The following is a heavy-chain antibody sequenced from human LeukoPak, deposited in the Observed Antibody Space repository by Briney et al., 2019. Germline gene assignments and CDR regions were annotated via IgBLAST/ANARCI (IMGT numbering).Heavy chain of an antibody. V-gene: IGHV3-7*01. CDR1: GFTFSNYW. CDR3: AKGLQYYYGPGSYLVY. D-gene: IGHD3-10*01. Sequence: PGGSLRLSCAASGFTFSNYWMSWVRQAPEKGLEWVANIKEDGSEKYYVESVEGRFTISRDNAKTSLYLQMNSLRAEDTAVYYCAKGLQYYYGPGSYLVYWGQGTLVTVSS. CDR2: IKEDGSEK. J-gene: IGHJ4*02.